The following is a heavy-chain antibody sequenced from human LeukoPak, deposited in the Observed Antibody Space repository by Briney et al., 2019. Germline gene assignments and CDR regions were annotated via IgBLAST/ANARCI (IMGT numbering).Heavy chain of an antibody. Sequence: GRSLRLSCAASGFTFSSYGMHWVRQAPGKGLEWVAVIWYDGSNKYFADSVKGRFTISRDSSKNTLYLQMNSLRAEDTAVYYCARDLGGWLAPFLRGMDVWGQGTTVTVSS. CDR2: IWYDGSNK. CDR3: ARDLGGWLAPFLRGMDV. J-gene: IGHJ6*02. CDR1: GFTFSSYG. D-gene: IGHD6-19*01. V-gene: IGHV3-33*01.